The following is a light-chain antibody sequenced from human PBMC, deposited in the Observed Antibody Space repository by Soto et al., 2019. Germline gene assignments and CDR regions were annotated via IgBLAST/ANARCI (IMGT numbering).Light chain of an antibody. Sequence: DIHMTQSTSSLSASVGDRVAITCRASRGISSWLAWYQQKPGKAPKLLIYAASSLQSGVPSRFSGSGSGTDFTLTISSLQPEDFATYYCQQANSFPGPFGQGTKVDIK. J-gene: IGKJ1*01. CDR3: QQANSFPGP. CDR2: AAS. V-gene: IGKV1-12*01. CDR1: RGISSW.